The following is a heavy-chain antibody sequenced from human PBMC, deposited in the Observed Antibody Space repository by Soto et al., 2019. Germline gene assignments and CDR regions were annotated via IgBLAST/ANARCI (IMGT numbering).Heavy chain of an antibody. V-gene: IGHV4-61*01. CDR2: IYYSGST. D-gene: IGHD2-21*02. CDR1: GGSVSSGSYY. J-gene: IGHJ6*02. Sequence: KASETLSLTCTVSGGSVSSGSYYWSWIRQPPGKGLEWIGYIYYSGSTNYNPSLKSRVTISVDTSKNQFSLKLSSVTAADTAVYYCARVFQGDSPNYYYYGMDVWGQGTTVTVSS. CDR3: ARVFQGDSPNYYYYGMDV.